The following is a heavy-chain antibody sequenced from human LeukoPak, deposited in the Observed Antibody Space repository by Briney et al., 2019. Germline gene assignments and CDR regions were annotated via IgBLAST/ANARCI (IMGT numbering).Heavy chain of an antibody. J-gene: IGHJ3*02. Sequence: SETLSLTCAVYGGSFSGYYWSWIRQPPGKGLEWIGEINHSGSTNYNPSLKSRVTISVDTSKNQFSLKLSSVTAAGTAVYYCARVRTYYDFWSGTPGAFDIWGQGTMVTVSS. CDR3: ARVRTYYDFWSGTPGAFDI. V-gene: IGHV4-34*01. D-gene: IGHD3-3*01. CDR2: INHSGST. CDR1: GGSFSGYY.